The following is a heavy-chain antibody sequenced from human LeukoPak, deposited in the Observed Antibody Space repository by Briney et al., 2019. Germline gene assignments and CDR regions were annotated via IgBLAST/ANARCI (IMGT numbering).Heavy chain of an antibody. D-gene: IGHD1-26*01. V-gene: IGHV1-18*01. CDR3: ARGGRYSGSYPYYFDY. J-gene: IGHJ4*02. Sequence: ASVKVSCKASGYTFTSYGIRWVRQAPGQGLEWMGWISPYNGNTNYAQKLQGRVTMTTDTSTSTAYRELSRLRSDDTAGYYCARGGRYSGSYPYYFDYWGQGTLVTVSS. CDR2: ISPYNGNT. CDR1: GYTFTSYG.